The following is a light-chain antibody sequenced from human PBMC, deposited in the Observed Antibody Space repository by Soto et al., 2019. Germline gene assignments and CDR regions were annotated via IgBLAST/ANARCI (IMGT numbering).Light chain of an antibody. CDR1: QSVSSSY. J-gene: IGKJ1*01. Sequence: ESVLTQSPGTLSLSPGERATLSCRSSQSVSSSYLSWYQQKPGQSPRLLIYGASSRDAGIPDRFSGSGSGTDFTLTISRLEPEDFAVYYCQQYGNSPRTFGQGTKVVI. V-gene: IGKV3-20*01. CDR3: QQYGNSPRT. CDR2: GAS.